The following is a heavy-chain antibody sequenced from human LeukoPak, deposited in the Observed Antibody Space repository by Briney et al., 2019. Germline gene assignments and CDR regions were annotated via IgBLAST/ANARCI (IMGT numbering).Heavy chain of an antibody. CDR1: GGSISSYY. CDR3: ASRSSGYYGYDY. D-gene: IGHD3-22*01. J-gene: IGHJ4*02. CDR2: IYYSGST. Sequence: SETLSLTCTDSGGSISSYYWSWIRQPPGKGLEWIGYIYYSGSTNYNPSLKSRVTISVDTSKNQFSLKLSSVTAADTAVYYCASRSSGYYGYDYWGQGTLVTVSS. V-gene: IGHV4-59*01.